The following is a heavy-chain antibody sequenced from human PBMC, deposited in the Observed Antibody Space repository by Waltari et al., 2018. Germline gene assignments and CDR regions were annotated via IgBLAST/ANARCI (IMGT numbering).Heavy chain of an antibody. V-gene: IGHV4-38-2*01. D-gene: IGHD3-3*01. CDR3: ARQGYDFWSGYYLYYFDY. CDR1: GFTFSSYA. CDR2: IYHSGST. J-gene: IGHJ4*02. Sequence: VQLVESGGGFVQPGGSLRLSCAASGFTFSSYAMFWVRQAPGKGLEWIGSIYHSGSTYYNPSLKSRVTISVDTSKNQFSLKLSSVTAADTAVYYCARQGYDFWSGYYLYYFDYWGQGTLVTVSS.